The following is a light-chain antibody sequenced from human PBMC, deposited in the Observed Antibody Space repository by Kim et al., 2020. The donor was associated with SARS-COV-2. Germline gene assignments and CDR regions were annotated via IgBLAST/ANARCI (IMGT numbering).Light chain of an antibody. CDR1: QAIRNE. J-gene: IGKJ1*01. CDR2: AAS. CDR3: LQDSRYPRT. Sequence: ASTGDKVTITCRASQAIRNELGWYQQKPGTAPKVLIYAASTLQSGVSSRFSGSGSGTDFTLTISSLQPEDFATYYCLQDSRYPRTFGQGTKVDIK. V-gene: IGKV1-6*01.